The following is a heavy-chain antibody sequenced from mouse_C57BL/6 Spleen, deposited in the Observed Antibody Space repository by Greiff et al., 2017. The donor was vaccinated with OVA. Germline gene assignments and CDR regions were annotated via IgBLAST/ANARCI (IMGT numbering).Heavy chain of an antibody. CDR1: GYTFTSYW. CDR2: IDPSDSYT. D-gene: IGHD2-5*01. CDR3: ASYSNYVGFAY. Sequence: QVQLQQSGAELVMPGASVKLSCKASGYTFTSYWMHWVKQRPGQGLEWIGEIDPSDSYTNYNQKFKGKSTLTVDKSSSTAYMQLSSLTSEDSAVYYCASYSNYVGFAYWGQGTLVTVSA. V-gene: IGHV1-69*01. J-gene: IGHJ3*01.